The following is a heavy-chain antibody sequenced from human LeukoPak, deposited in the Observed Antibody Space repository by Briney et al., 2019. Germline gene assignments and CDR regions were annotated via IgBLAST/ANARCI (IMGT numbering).Heavy chain of an antibody. CDR3: ARGGGYSSSWSY. J-gene: IGHJ4*02. CDR1: GGSINNYY. CDR2: IYYSGST. D-gene: IGHD6-13*01. V-gene: IGHV4-59*01. Sequence: SSETLSLTCTVSGGSINNYYWNWIRQPPGKGLEWIGYIYYSGSTSYNPSLKSRVTLSVDTSKSQFSLKLSSVTAADTAVYYCARGGGYSSSWSYWGQGTLVTVSS.